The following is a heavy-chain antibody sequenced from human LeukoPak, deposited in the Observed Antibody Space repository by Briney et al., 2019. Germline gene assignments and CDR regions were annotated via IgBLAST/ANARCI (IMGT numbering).Heavy chain of an antibody. CDR3: ARVLGSGQQLVKGNAFDI. J-gene: IGHJ3*02. V-gene: IGHV1-69*01. CDR2: XXPIFGTA. D-gene: IGHD6-13*01. CDR1: GGTFSSYA. Sequence: XVKXSCKASGGTFSSYAISWVRQAPGQGLEWMGGXXPIFGTANYAQKFQGRVTITADESTSTAYMELSSLRSEDTAVYYCARVLGSGQQLVKGNAFDIWGQGTMVTVSS.